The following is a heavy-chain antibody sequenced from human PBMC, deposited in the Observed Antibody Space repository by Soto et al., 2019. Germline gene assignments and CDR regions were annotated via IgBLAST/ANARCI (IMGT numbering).Heavy chain of an antibody. J-gene: IGHJ5*02. CDR1: GGSISSGGYS. CDR3: ARGRAAMDLGVWIDP. CDR2: IYHSGST. Sequence: SETLSLTCAVSGGSISSGGYSWSWIRQPPGKGLEWIGYIYHSGSTYYNPSLKSRVTISVDRSKNQFSLKLSSVTAADTAVYYCARGRAAMDLGVWIDPWGQGTLVTVSS. V-gene: IGHV4-30-2*01. D-gene: IGHD5-18*01.